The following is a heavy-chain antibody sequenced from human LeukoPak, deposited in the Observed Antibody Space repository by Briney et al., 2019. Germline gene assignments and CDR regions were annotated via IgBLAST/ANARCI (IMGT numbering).Heavy chain of an antibody. CDR1: GFTFSNYA. CDR3: AKDPDYYYMDV. Sequence: PGGSLRLSCAASGFTFSNYAMIWVRQPPGKGLEWVSAISGRGGWTYYADSAKGRFTISRDDSKNMMWLQMNSLRAEDTALYYCAKDPDYYYMDVWGKGTTVTVSS. V-gene: IGHV3-23*01. J-gene: IGHJ6*03. CDR2: ISGRGGWT.